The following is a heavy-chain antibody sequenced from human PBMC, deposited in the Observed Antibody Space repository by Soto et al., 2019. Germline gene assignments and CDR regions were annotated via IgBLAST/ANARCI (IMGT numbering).Heavy chain of an antibody. Sequence: SVKVSCKASGGTFSRYSISWVRQAPGQGLEWMGGIVPVFGTTNYAQKFQGRVTITADESTSTVYMELSSLTSDDTAVYYCASCLVTTYSYYYGMDVWGQGTTVTVSS. J-gene: IGHJ6*02. D-gene: IGHD4-17*01. CDR2: IVPVFGTT. V-gene: IGHV1-69*13. CDR3: ASCLVTTYSYYYGMDV. CDR1: GGTFSRYS.